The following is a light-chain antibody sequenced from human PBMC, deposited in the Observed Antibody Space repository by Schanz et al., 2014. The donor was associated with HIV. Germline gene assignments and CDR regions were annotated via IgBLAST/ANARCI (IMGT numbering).Light chain of an antibody. V-gene: IGKV3-15*01. J-gene: IGKJ2*01. CDR1: QSLSSSY. CDR2: ATS. CDR3: QQYNNWPLYT. Sequence: EIVMTQSPATLSLSPGERATLSCRASQSLSSSYLAWYQQKRDQPPRLVIYATSTRATGIPARFSGSGSGTEFTLTISSLQSEDFAVYYCQQYNNWPLYTFGQGTKLEIK.